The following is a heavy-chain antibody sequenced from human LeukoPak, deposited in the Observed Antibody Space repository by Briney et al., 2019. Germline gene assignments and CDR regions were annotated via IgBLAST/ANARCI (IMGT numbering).Heavy chain of an antibody. D-gene: IGHD4-11*01. CDR2: IYYSGST. CDR3: ARDNSNYGAFDY. CDR1: GGSISSYY. J-gene: IGHJ4*02. Sequence: SETLSLTCTVSGGSISSYYWSWIRQPPGKGLEWIGYIYYSGSTNYNPSLKSRVTISVDTSKNQFSLKRSSVTAADTAVYYCARDNSNYGAFDYWGQGTLVTVSS. V-gene: IGHV4-59*01.